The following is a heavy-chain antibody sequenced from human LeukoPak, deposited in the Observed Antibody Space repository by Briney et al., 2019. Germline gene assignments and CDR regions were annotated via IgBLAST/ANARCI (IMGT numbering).Heavy chain of an antibody. V-gene: IGHV1-8*01. CDR3: VRFSDSNWYYFAS. CDR2: MDPKSGGT. Sequence: ASVKVSCKASGYVFSAYDINWVRQGTGRGLEWMGWMDPKSGGTGYAQKFQDRVTFTRDTSKSTAYMELTSLRSEDTAIYYCVRFSDSNWYYFASWGPGTLVTVSS. CDR1: GYVFSAYD. J-gene: IGHJ4*02. D-gene: IGHD2/OR15-2a*01.